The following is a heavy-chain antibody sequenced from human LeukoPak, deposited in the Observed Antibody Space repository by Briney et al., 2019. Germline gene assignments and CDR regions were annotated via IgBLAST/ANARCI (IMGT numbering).Heavy chain of an antibody. CDR2: INSNTGDT. V-gene: IGHV1-2*02. Sequence: ASVKVSYKASGYTFTDYYIHWVRQAPGQGPEWMGWINSNTGDTKYAQKFQDRVTLTQDTSISTAYMELSRLESDDTAVFYCARGRWLQLWGDYWGQGTPLTVSS. D-gene: IGHD5-18*01. CDR3: ARGRWLQLWGDY. J-gene: IGHJ4*02. CDR1: GYTFTDYY.